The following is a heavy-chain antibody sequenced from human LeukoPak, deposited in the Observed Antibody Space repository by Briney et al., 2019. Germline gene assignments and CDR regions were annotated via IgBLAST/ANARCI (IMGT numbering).Heavy chain of an antibody. V-gene: IGHV3-7*04. J-gene: IGHJ4*02. CDR3: ARDHPAPGQFFDY. CDR2: IKYDGSQK. CDR1: GFALSTYW. Sequence: QAGGSLRLPCAASGFALSTYWMTWLRQAPGKGLEWVANIKYDGSQKYYVDSVKGRFTISRDNAKNSLYLQMNSLTAEDTAVYFCARDHPAPGQFFDYWGQGTLVTVSS. D-gene: IGHD6-13*01.